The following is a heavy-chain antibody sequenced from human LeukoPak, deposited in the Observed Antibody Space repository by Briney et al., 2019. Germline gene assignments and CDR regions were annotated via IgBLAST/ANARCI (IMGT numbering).Heavy chain of an antibody. CDR1: GGSISSYY. CDR2: IYYSGST. CDR3: ARVSVRSHNWFDP. D-gene: IGHD1-14*01. V-gene: IGHV4-59*01. J-gene: IGHJ5*02. Sequence: SETLSLTCTVSGGSISSYYWSWIRQPPGKGLEWVGYIYYSGSTNYNPSLKSRVTISVDTSKNQFSLKLSSVTAADTAVYYCARVSVRSHNWFDPWGQGTLVTVSS.